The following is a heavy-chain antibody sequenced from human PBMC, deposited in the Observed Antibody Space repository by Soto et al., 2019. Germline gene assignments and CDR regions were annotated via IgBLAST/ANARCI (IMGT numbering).Heavy chain of an antibody. CDR3: ARGWGYDSNDYYYAY. CDR2: IIPIFGTA. CDR1: GGTFSRHA. D-gene: IGHD3-22*01. J-gene: IGHJ4*02. Sequence: QVQLVQSGAEVRKPGSSVKVSCKASGGTFSRHAISWVRQAPGQGLEWMGGIIPIFGTANHAQKFQGRVTSIVDESRITVYMELSSLRFEDTAMYYCARGWGYDSNDYYYAYWGQGTLVIVSS. V-gene: IGHV1-69*01.